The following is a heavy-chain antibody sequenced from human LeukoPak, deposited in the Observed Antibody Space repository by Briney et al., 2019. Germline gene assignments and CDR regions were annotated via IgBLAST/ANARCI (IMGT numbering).Heavy chain of an antibody. CDR1: GFTFSSYE. CDR2: INSDGTGT. J-gene: IGHJ4*02. V-gene: IGHV3-74*01. D-gene: IGHD5-12*01. Sequence: GGSLRLSCAASGFTFSSYEMNWVRQAPGKGLVWVSRINSDGTGTTYADSVKGRFTISRDNAKNTLYLQMNSLRAEDTAVYYCARNGYSAYVDYWGQGTLVTVSS. CDR3: ARNGYSAYVDY.